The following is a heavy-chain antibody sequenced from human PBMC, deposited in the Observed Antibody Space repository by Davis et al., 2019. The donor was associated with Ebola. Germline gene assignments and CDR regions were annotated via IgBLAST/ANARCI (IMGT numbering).Heavy chain of an antibody. D-gene: IGHD5-12*01. CDR3: ARSGLRGRVDY. Sequence: SETLSLTCAVSGGSISSGGYCWSWIRQPPGKGLEWIGYIYHSGSTYYNPSLKSRVTISVDRSKNQFSLKLSSVTAADTAVYYCARSGLRGRVDYWGQGTLVTVSS. J-gene: IGHJ4*02. V-gene: IGHV4-30-2*02. CDR1: GGSISSGGYC. CDR2: IYHSGST.